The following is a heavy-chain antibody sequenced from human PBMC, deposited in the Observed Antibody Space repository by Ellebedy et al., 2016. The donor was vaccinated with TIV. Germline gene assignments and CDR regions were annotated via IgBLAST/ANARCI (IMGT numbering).Heavy chain of an antibody. CDR2: MNPNSGYT. D-gene: IGHD3-10*01. V-gene: IGHV1-8*01. CDR3: AKGAIWFGAFGMDV. CDR1: GYNFITFD. Sequence: ASVKVSCKASGYNFITFDINWVRXXXGQGLDWMGWMNPNSGYTAYAQKFQGRLTMTRSTSISTAYMELTGLRYDDTAVYYCAKGAIWFGAFGMDVWGHGTAVTVSS. J-gene: IGHJ6*02.